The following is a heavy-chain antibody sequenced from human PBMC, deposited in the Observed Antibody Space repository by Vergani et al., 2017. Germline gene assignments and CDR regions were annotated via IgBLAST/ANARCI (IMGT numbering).Heavy chain of an antibody. J-gene: IGHJ3*02. Sequence: ELQLLETGGGLVQPGGSLTLSCAASGFTFSNYAMSWIRQTPGKGLEGFSENSWSDGKAYYADSVKGRVTISRDKAKNPLYLQMNCLRAEDTAVYYCARDFYDFWSGDHTESIEIWGQGTMVTVSS. D-gene: IGHD3-3*01. CDR3: ARDFYDFWSGDHTESIEI. CDR1: GFTFSNYA. CDR2: NSWSDGKA. V-gene: IGHV3-23*01.